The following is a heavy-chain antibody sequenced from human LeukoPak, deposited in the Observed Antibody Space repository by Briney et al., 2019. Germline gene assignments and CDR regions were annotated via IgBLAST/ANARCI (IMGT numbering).Heavy chain of an antibody. CDR2: IKQDGSEK. D-gene: IGHD2-2*01. V-gene: IGHV3-7*01. Sequence: GGSLRLSCAASGFTFSSYWMSWVRQAPGKGLEWVANIKQDGSEKYYVDSVKGRFTISRDNAKNSLYLQMNSLRAEDTAVYYCAREYQLLSSHYYMDVWGKGTTVTVSS. J-gene: IGHJ6*03. CDR1: GFTFSSYW. CDR3: AREYQLLSSHYYMDV.